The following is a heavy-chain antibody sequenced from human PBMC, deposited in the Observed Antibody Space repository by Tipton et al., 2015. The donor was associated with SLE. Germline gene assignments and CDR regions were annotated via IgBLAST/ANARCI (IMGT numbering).Heavy chain of an antibody. D-gene: IGHD3-10*01. CDR2: IYYTGST. Sequence: GLVKPSETLSLTCTVSGGSVSSGSYYWSWIRQPPGKGLEWIGYIYYTGSTNYNPSLKSRVTISVDTSKNQFSLKLSSVTAADTAVYYCAKYGATVGTGYYFDHWGRGTLVTVSS. CDR1: GGSVSSGSYY. V-gene: IGHV4-61*01. J-gene: IGHJ4*02. CDR3: AKYGATVGTGYYFDH.